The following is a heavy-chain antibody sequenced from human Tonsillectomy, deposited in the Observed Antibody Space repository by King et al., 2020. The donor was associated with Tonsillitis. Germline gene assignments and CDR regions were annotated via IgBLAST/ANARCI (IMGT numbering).Heavy chain of an antibody. V-gene: IGHV5-10-1*03. J-gene: IGHJ4*02. CDR1: GFSFTRYW. D-gene: IGHD3-9*01. CDR2: IDPSDSSA. CDR3: VRDGYFYGSDDYYDFDY. Sequence: QLVQSGAEVKKPGEFLRISCRGFGFSFTRYWISWVRQMPGKGLEWMGRIDPSDSSANYSPAFQGHVTMSADKSMNTVFVQWNSLKASDTAIYYCVRDGYFYGSDDYYDFDYWGQGTLITVSS.